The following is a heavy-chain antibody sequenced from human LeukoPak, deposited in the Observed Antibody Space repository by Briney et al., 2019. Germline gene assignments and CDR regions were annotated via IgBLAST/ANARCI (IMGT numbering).Heavy chain of an antibody. CDR2: ISAYNGNT. V-gene: IGHV1-18*01. CDR1: GYTFTSYG. CDR3: ARDLDIVTTTHLDY. Sequence: GASVKVSCKASGYTFTSYGISWVRQAPGQGLEWMGWISAYNGNTNYAQKLQGRVTMTTDTSTSTAYMELRSLRSDDTAVYYCARDLDIVTTTHLDYWGQGTLVTVSS. D-gene: IGHD5-12*01. J-gene: IGHJ4*02.